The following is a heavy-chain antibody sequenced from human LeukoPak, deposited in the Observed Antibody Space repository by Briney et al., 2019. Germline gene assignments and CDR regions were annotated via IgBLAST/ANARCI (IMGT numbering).Heavy chain of an antibody. CDR1: GGSISDYS. CDR2: IYYSGSA. J-gene: IGHJ6*02. CDR3: ARLAVTYYYYYGMDV. D-gene: IGHD2-21*02. Sequence: SETLSLTCTVSGGSISDYSWSWIRQPPGKGLEWIGNIYYSGSANHNPSLKSRVTISRDTSKNQFSLKLTSVTAADTAVYYCARLAVTYYYYYGMDVWGQGTTVTVSS. V-gene: IGHV4-59*01.